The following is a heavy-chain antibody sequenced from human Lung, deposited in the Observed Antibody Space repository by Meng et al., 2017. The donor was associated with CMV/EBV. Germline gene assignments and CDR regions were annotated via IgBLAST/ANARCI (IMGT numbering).Heavy chain of an antibody. CDR1: GFTFSSYG. D-gene: IGHD3-22*01. V-gene: IGHV3-30*02. Sequence: GGSLGLXCAASGFTFSSYGMHWVRQAPGKGLEWVAFIRYDGSNKYYADSVKGRFTISRDNSKNTLYLQMNSLRAEDTAVYYCAKDPNPHYYDSSGLDYWSQGTLVTVSS. CDR2: IRYDGSNK. CDR3: AKDPNPHYYDSSGLDY. J-gene: IGHJ4*02.